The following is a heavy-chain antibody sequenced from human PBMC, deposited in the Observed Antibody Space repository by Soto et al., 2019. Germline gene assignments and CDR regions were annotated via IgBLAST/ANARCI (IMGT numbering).Heavy chain of an antibody. CDR2: ISHDGSHK. CDR1: GVTFNSFT. Sequence: GGSLRLSCAASGVTFNSFTMHWVRQAPGKGLEWVAVISHDGSHKYSADSVKGRFTISRDDSKNTLYLQMSSLRVEDTAIYYCATWEERYFQDWGQGTLVTVSS. J-gene: IGHJ1*01. CDR3: ATWEERYFQD. D-gene: IGHD1-26*01. V-gene: IGHV3-30-3*01.